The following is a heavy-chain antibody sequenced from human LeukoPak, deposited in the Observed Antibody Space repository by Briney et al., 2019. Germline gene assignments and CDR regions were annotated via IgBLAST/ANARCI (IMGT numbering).Heavy chain of an antibody. Sequence: SETLSLTCAVYGGSFSGYYWSWIRQPPGKGLEWIGEINHSGSTNYNPSLKSRVTISVDTSKNQFSLKLSSVTAADTAVYYCARVRKAPWGTMVRGVNNYFDYWGQGTLVTVSS. V-gene: IGHV4-34*01. J-gene: IGHJ4*02. CDR1: GGSFSGYY. CDR2: INHSGST. D-gene: IGHD3-10*01. CDR3: ARVRKAPWGTMVRGVNNYFDY.